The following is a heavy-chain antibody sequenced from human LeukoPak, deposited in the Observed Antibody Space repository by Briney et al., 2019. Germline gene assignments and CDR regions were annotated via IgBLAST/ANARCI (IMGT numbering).Heavy chain of an antibody. CDR3: AKGSDLVWGSCRYGHFDY. CDR2: ISGSGGST. D-gene: IGHD3-16*02. V-gene: IGHV3-23*01. CDR1: GFTFSSYA. J-gene: IGHJ4*02. Sequence: PGGSLRLSCAASGFTFSSYAMSWVRQAPGKGLEWVSAISGSGGSTYYADSVKGRFTISRDNSKNTLYLQMNSLRAEDTAVYYCAKGSDLVWGSCRYGHFDYWGQGTLVTVSS.